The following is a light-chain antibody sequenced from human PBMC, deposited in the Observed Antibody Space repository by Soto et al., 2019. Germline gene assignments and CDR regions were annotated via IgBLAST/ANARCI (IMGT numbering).Light chain of an antibody. V-gene: IGKV3-15*01. CDR2: GAS. J-gene: IGKJ2*01. Sequence: EIVMTQSPAPLSVSPGERATLSCRASESLSTSLAWYQQKPGQAPRLLIYGASTKAPGIPARFSGSGSATDFTLTISSLQSEDFAVYYCQSYNDWPFTFGQGTKLEI. CDR3: QSYNDWPFT. CDR1: ESLSTS.